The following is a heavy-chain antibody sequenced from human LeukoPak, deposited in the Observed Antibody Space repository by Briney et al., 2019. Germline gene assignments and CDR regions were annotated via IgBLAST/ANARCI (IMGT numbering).Heavy chain of an antibody. J-gene: IGHJ6*02. CDR3: ARAWTTGRNYYYYGMDV. CDR2: INSDGSST. Sequence: HPGGSLRLSCAASGFTFSSYWMHWVRQAPGKGLVWVSRINSDGSSTSYADSVKGRFTISRDNAKNTLYLQMNSLRAEDTAVYYCARAWTTGRNYYYYGMDVWGQGTTVTVSS. V-gene: IGHV3-74*01. CDR1: GFTFSSYW. D-gene: IGHD3/OR15-3a*01.